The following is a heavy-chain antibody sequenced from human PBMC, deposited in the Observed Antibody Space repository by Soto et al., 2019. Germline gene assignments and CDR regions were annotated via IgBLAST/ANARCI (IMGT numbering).Heavy chain of an antibody. J-gene: IGHJ3*02. CDR3: ARDIGSSGWYHDAFEI. CDR2: MNPNSGNT. CDR1: GYTFTSYD. V-gene: IGHV1-8*01. Sequence: GASVKVSCKASGYTFTSYDINWVRQATGQGLEWMGWMNPNSGNTGYAQKFQGRVTMTRNTSISTAYMELSSLRSEDTAVYYCARDIGSSGWYHDAFEIWGQGTMVTVSS. D-gene: IGHD6-19*01.